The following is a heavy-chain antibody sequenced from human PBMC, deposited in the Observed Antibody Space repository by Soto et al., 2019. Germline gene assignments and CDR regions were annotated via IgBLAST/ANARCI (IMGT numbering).Heavy chain of an antibody. Sequence: EVQLLESGGGLVQPGGSLRLSCAASGFTFSSYAMSWVRQAPGKGLEWVSAISGSGGSTYYADSVKGRFTISRDNSKNTLYLQMNSLRAEDTAVYYCAKDPCERYCTNLLAVLDYWGQGTLVTVSS. V-gene: IGHV3-23*01. D-gene: IGHD2-8*01. CDR2: ISGSGGST. J-gene: IGHJ4*02. CDR3: AKDPCERYCTNLLAVLDY. CDR1: GFTFSSYA.